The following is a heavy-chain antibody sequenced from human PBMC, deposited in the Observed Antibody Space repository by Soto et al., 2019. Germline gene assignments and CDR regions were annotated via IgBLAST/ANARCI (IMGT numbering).Heavy chain of an antibody. J-gene: IGHJ4*02. D-gene: IGHD3-10*01. CDR3: ARGVVVRGVIITGGFDY. CDR2: IIPIFGTA. V-gene: IGHV1-69*01. CDR1: GGTFSSYA. Sequence: QVQLVQSGAEVKKPGSSVKVSCKASGGTFSSYAISWVRQAPGKGLEWMGGIIPIFGTANYAQKFQGRVTITADESTSTAYMELSSLRSEDTAVYYCARGVVVRGVIITGGFDYWGQGTLVTVSS.